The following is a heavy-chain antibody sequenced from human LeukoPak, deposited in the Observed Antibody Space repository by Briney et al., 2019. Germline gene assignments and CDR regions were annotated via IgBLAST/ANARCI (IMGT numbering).Heavy chain of an antibody. CDR2: IYYSGST. V-gene: IGHV4-59*01. J-gene: IGHJ6*02. Sequence: SETLSLTCTVSGGSISSYYWSWIRQPPGKGLEWIGYIYYSGSTTYNPSLKKRVTISVDRSKNQFSLKLSSVTAADTAVYYCARDGGVGCSSTSWVCMDAWGQGTTVTVSS. CDR3: ARDGGVGCSSTSWVCMDA. D-gene: IGHD2-2*01. CDR1: GGSISSYY.